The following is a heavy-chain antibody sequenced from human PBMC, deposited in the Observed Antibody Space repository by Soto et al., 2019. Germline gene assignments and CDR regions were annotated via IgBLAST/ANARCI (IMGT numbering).Heavy chain of an antibody. CDR2: INPSGGST. V-gene: IGHV1-46*03. CDR1: GYTFTSYY. Sequence: GASVKVSCKASGYTFTSYYMHWVRQAPGQGLEWMGIINPSGGSTSYAQKFQGRVTMTRDTSTSTVYMELSSLRSEDTAVYYCARQYCSSTSCWGGAFDIWGQGTMVTVS. J-gene: IGHJ3*02. D-gene: IGHD2-2*01. CDR3: ARQYCSSTSCWGGAFDI.